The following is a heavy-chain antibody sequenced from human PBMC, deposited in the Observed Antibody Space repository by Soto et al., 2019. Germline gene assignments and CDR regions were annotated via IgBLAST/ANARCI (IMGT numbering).Heavy chain of an antibody. V-gene: IGHV3-30*18. CDR1: GFTFSSYG. CDR3: AKDRGPRGYSYGIFDY. J-gene: IGHJ4*02. Sequence: GSLRLSCAASGFTFSSYGMHWVRQAPGKGLEWVAVISYDGSNKYYADSVKGRFTISRDNSKNTLYLQMNSLRAEDTAVYYCAKDRGPRGYSYGIFDYWGQGTLVTVSS. D-gene: IGHD5-18*01. CDR2: ISYDGSNK.